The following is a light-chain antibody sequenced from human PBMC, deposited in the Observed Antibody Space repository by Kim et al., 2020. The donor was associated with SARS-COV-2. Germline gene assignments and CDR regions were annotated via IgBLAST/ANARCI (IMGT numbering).Light chain of an antibody. CDR1: QSVSSN. Sequence: EIVMTQSPATLSVSPGERATLSCRASQSVSSNLAWYLQKPGQAPRLLIYGASTRATGIPAGFSGSGSGTEFTLTISSLQSEGFAVYYCQQYNNWPRTFGQGTKVDIK. CDR2: GAS. V-gene: IGKV3-15*01. CDR3: QQYNNWPRT. J-gene: IGKJ1*01.